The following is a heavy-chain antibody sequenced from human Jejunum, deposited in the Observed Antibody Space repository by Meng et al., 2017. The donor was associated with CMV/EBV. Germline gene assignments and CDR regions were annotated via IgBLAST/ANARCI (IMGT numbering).Heavy chain of an antibody. CDR2: ISRSSGTK. D-gene: IGHD2-8*01. CDR3: ARGPLGCNDVKCHTRYGMDV. Sequence: YGMNWVRQAPGKGLEWVSFISRSSGTKYFADSVKGRFTISRDNARGSVFLQLSSLTAEDTATYYCARGPLGCNDVKCHTRYGMDVWGQGTTVTVSS. CDR1: YG. V-gene: IGHV3-21*01. J-gene: IGHJ6*02.